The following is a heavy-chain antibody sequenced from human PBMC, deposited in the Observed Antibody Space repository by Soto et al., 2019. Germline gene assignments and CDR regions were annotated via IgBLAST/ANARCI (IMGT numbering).Heavy chain of an antibody. J-gene: IGHJ4*02. V-gene: IGHV1-18*01. Sequence: QVQLVQSGAEVKKPGASVKVSCKASGYTFASYAISWMRQAPGQGLEWMGWISAYNGNTHYAQKLQGRVTMITDTSTSTSHMELRSLRSDDTAVYYCARDPPPPDYWGQGTLVTVSS. CDR1: GYTFASYA. CDR3: ARDPPPPDY. CDR2: ISAYNGNT.